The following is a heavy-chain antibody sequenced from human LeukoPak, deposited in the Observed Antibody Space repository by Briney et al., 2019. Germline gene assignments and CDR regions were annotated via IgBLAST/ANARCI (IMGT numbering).Heavy chain of an antibody. Sequence: GGSLRLSRAASGFTLSGYWMSWVRQLPGKGLEWVANIKQDAGEIRYVDSVKGRFTISRDNAKNSVYLQMNSLRSEDTGVYYCARLGSSWDFFDFWGQGTLVTVS. J-gene: IGHJ4*02. D-gene: IGHD6-13*01. CDR2: IKQDAGEI. V-gene: IGHV3-7*01. CDR3: ARLGSSWDFFDF. CDR1: GFTLSGYW.